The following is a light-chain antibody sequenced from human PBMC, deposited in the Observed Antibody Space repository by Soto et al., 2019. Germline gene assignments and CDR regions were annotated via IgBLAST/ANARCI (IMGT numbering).Light chain of an antibody. CDR2: DAS. CDR1: QNIGSW. J-gene: IGKJ1*01. V-gene: IGKV1-5*01. CDR3: QQYNSYWT. Sequence: DIQMTQSPSTLSASVGDRVTITCRASQNIGSWLAWYQQKPGKAPKLLIYDASSLESGVPSRFSGSGSGTEFTLTISSLQPDDFATYYCQQYNSYWTFGQGTKVDIK.